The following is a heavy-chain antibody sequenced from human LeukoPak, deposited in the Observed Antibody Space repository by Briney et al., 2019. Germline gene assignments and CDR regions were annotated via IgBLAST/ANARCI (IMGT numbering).Heavy chain of an antibody. J-gene: IGHJ3*02. CDR2: IYYSGST. CDR1: GGSISSSSYY. Sequence: SETLSLTCTVSGGSISSSSYYWGWIRQPPGKGLEWIGSIYYSGSTYYNPSLKSLVTISVDTSKNQFSLKLSSVTAADTAVYYCARRYDFWSGYLDDAFDIWGQGTMVAVSS. CDR3: ARRYDFWSGYLDDAFDI. V-gene: IGHV4-39*01. D-gene: IGHD3-3*01.